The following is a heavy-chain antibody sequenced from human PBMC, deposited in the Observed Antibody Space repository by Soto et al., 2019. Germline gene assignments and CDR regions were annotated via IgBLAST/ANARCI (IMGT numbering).Heavy chain of an antibody. CDR1: GGSISSSSYY. J-gene: IGHJ5*02. D-gene: IGHD3-3*01. Sequence: SETLSLTCTVSGGSISSSSYYWGWIRQPPGKGLEWMGSIYYSGSTYYNPSLKSRVTISVATSKNQFSLKLSSVTAADTAEYYCARYDFWSCWACGQGTMVTVSA. CDR3: ARYDFWSCWA. V-gene: IGHV4-39*01. CDR2: IYYSGST.